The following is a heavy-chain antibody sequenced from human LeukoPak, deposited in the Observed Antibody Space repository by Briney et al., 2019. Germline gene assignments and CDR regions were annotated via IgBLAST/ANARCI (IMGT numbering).Heavy chain of an antibody. V-gene: IGHV4-61*02. J-gene: IGHJ3*02. Sequence: SETLSLTCTVSGGSISSGSYYWSWIRQPAGKGLEWIGRIYTSGSTNYNPSLKSRVTMSVDTSKNQFSLKLSSVTAADTAVYYCARDPPAGDDAFDIWGQGTMVTVSS. CDR1: GGSISSGSYY. D-gene: IGHD1-14*01. CDR2: IYTSGST. CDR3: ARDPPAGDDAFDI.